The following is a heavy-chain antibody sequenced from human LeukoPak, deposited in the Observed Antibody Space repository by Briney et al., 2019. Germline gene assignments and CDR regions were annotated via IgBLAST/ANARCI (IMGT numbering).Heavy chain of an antibody. J-gene: IGHJ6*02. Sequence: PGGSLRLSCAASGFTFSSYGMPWVRQAPGKGLEWVAVIWYDGSNKYYADSVEGRFTISRDNSKNTLYVQMNSLRAEDTAVYYCARDGTTVTTYGMDVWGQGTTVTVSS. D-gene: IGHD4-17*01. CDR3: ARDGTTVTTYGMDV. V-gene: IGHV3-33*01. CDR1: GFTFSSYG. CDR2: IWYDGSNK.